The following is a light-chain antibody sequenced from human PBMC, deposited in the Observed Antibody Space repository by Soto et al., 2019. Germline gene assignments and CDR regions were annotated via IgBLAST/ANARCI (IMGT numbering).Light chain of an antibody. CDR1: QSISSY. CDR2: AAS. J-gene: IGKJ1*01. CDR3: QKYNSDPQT. V-gene: IGKV1-39*01. Sequence: DIQMTQSPSSLSASVGDRVTITCRASQSISSYLNWYQQKPGKAPKLLIYAASSLQSGVPSRFSGSGSGTDFTLTISSLQPEDVAIYYCQKYNSDPQTFGQGTKVDIK.